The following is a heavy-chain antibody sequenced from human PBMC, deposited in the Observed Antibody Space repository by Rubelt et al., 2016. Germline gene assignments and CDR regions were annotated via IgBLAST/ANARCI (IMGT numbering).Heavy chain of an antibody. Sequence: QITLKESGPTLVKPTQTLTLTCTFSGFSLSTSRVGVGWIRHPPGKALEWLALIYWDDDKRYSPSLKNRLTITKDTSKNQVVLTMTNMDPVDTATYHCAHKFNSGLDHWGQGTLVTVSS. V-gene: IGHV2-5*02. CDR2: IYWDDDK. D-gene: IGHD6-19*01. CDR1: GFSLSTSRVG. J-gene: IGHJ4*02. CDR3: AHKFNSGLDH.